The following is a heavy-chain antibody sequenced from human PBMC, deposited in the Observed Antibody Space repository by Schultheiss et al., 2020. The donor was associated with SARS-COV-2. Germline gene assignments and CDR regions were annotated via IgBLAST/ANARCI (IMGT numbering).Heavy chain of an antibody. CDR2: ISGSGGST. J-gene: IGHJ3*02. Sequence: ETLSLTCAVSGYSISSGYYWSWIRQPPGKGLEWVSAISGSGGSTYYADSVKGRFTISRDNSKNTLYLQMNSLRAEDTAVYYCARGGGQPDAFDIWGQGTMVTVSS. D-gene: IGHD3-16*01. CDR1: GYSISSGYY. CDR3: ARGGGQPDAFDI. V-gene: IGHV3-23*01.